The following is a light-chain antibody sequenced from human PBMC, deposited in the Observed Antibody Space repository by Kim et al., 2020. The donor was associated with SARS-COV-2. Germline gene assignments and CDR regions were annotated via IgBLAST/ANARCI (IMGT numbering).Light chain of an antibody. V-gene: IGLV2-14*03. CDR1: SSDVGGYNY. CDR2: DVS. CDR3: SSYTSSSTPV. J-gene: IGLJ2*01. Sequence: QSALTQPASVSGSPGQSITISCTGTSSDVGGYNYVSWYLQHPGKAPKLMIYDVSNRPSGVSNRFSGSKSGNTASLTISGLQAEDEADYYCSSYTSSSTPVFGGGTKLTVL.